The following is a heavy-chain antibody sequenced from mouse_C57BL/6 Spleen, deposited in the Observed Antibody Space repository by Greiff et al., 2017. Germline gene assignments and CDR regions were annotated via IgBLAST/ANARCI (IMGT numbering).Heavy chain of an antibody. CDR1: GYTFTSYW. D-gene: IGHD2-3*01. CDR3: ARYDTYYRGDY. J-gene: IGHJ2*01. Sequence: QVQLQQPGAELEMPGASVKLSCKASGYTFTSYWMHWVKQRPGQGLEWIGEIDPSDSYTNYNQKFKGKSTLTVDKSSSTAYMQLSSLTSEDSAVYYCARYDTYYRGDYWGQGTTLTVSS. CDR2: IDPSDSYT. V-gene: IGHV1-69*01.